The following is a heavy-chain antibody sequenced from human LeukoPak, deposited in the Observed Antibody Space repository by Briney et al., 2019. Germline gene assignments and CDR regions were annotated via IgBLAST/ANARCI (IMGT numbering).Heavy chain of an antibody. CDR1: GFTFSRYG. Sequence: GGSLRLSCAASGFTFSRYGMHWVRQAPGKGLEWVAVIWYDGSNKYYADSVKGRFTISRDNSKNTLYLQMNSLRAEDTAVYYCARDQNIVVVTAPNYWGQGTLVTVSS. J-gene: IGHJ4*02. V-gene: IGHV3-33*08. D-gene: IGHD2-21*02. CDR2: IWYDGSNK. CDR3: ARDQNIVVVTAPNY.